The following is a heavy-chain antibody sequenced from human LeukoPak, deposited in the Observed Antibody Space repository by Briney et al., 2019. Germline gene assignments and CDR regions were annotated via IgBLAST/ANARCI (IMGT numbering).Heavy chain of an antibody. CDR3: ARSTSSYAFEI. D-gene: IGHD6-6*01. J-gene: IGHJ3*02. CDR2: IYYSGST. V-gene: IGHV4-59*01. Sequence: ASETLSLTCTVSGGSISTYYWSWIRQPPGKGLEWIGYIYYSGSTNSNPSLKSRVTISVDTSKNQFSLKLNSVTAADTALYYCARSTSSYAFEIWGQGTMVTVSS. CDR1: GGSISTYY.